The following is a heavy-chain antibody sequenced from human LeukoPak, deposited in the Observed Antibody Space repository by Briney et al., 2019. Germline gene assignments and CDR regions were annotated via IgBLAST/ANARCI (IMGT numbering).Heavy chain of an antibody. D-gene: IGHD5-12*01. CDR3: AAVATNY. J-gene: IGHJ4*02. CDR2: IYYSGST. V-gene: IGHV4-59*01. Sequence: PSETLSLTCTVSGGSISSYYWSWIRQPPGKGPEWIGYIYYSGSTNYNPSLKSRVTISVDTSKNQFSLKLSSVTAADTAVYYCAAVATNYWGQGTLVTVSS. CDR1: GGSISSYY.